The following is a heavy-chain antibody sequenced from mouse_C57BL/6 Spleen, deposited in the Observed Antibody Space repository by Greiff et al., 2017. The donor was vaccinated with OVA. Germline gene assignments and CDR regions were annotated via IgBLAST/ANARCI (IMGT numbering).Heavy chain of an antibody. CDR2: IDPNSGGT. Sequence: QVQLQQPGAELVKPGASGKLSRKASGEKGTSYWMHWVKQRPGRGLEWIGRIDPNSGGTKYNEKFKSKATLTVDKPSSTAYMQLSSLTSEDSAVYYCARGYLLWGAGAMDYWGQGTSVTVSS. J-gene: IGHJ4*01. D-gene: IGHD2-1*01. V-gene: IGHV1-72*01. CDR1: GEKGTSYW. CDR3: ARGYLLWGAGAMDY.